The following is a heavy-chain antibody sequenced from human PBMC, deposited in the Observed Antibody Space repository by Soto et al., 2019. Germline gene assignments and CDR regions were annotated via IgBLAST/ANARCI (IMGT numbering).Heavy chain of an antibody. CDR3: TTNSYSPMIVVRFDY. CDR1: GFTFCSAW. Sequence: EVQLVESGGGLVKPGGSLRLSCAASGFTFCSAWINWVRQAPGKGLEWVGSFKSKTAGVTTDFAAHVKGRFAISRDDSNNMVYLQMNSLKTEDTGIYDYTTNSYSPMIVVRFDYWGHGTLVTVSS. CDR2: FKSKTAGVTT. V-gene: IGHV3-15*07. D-gene: IGHD3-22*01. J-gene: IGHJ4*01.